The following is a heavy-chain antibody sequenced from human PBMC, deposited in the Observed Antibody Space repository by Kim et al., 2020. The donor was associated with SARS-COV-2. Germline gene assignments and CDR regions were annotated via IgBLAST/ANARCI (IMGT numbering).Heavy chain of an antibody. D-gene: IGHD3-16*02. J-gene: IGHJ4*02. CDR3: ARKEKGITFGGVIGHFDY. V-gene: IGHV3-30-3*01. CDR2: ISYDGSNK. Sequence: GGSLRLSCAASGFTFSSYAMHWVRQAPGKGLEWVAVISYDGSNKYYADSVKGRFTISRDNSKNTLYLQMNSLRAEDTAVYYCARKEKGITFGGVIGHFDYWGQGTLVTVSS. CDR1: GFTFSSYA.